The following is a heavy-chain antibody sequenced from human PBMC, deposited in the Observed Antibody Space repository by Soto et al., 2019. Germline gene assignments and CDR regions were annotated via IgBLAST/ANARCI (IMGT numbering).Heavy chain of an antibody. V-gene: IGHV3-23*01. D-gene: IGHD6-13*01. CDR1: GFTFSSYA. Sequence: GGSLRLSCAASGFTFSSYAMSWVRQAPGKGLEWVSAISGSGGSTYYADSVKGRFTISRDNSKNTLYLQMNSLRAEDTAVYYCAKDPEGGSSWRFYYFDYWGQGTLVTVSS. J-gene: IGHJ4*02. CDR3: AKDPEGGSSWRFYYFDY. CDR2: ISGSGGST.